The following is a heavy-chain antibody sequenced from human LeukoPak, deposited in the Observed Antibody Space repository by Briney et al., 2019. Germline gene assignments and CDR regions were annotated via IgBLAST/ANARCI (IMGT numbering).Heavy chain of an antibody. J-gene: IGHJ4*02. D-gene: IGHD3-16*02. CDR2: IYHSGST. CDR3: ARYLGGWIDY. Sequence: SETLSLTCTVSGYSISSGYYWGWIRQPPGKGLEWIGSIYHSGSTYYNPSLKSRVTISVDTSKNQFSLKLSSVTAADTAVYYCARYLGGWIDYWGQGTLVTVSS. V-gene: IGHV4-38-2*02. CDR1: GYSISSGYY.